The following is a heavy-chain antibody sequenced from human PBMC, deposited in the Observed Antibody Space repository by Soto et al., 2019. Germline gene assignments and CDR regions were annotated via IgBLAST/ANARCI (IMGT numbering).Heavy chain of an antibody. Sequence: SETLSLTCAVYGGSFSGYYWSWIRQPPGKGLEWIGEINHSGSTNYNPSLKSRVTISVDTSKNQFSLKLSSVTAADTAVYYCAGGEAAADWFDPWGQGTLVTVSS. CDR2: INHSGST. D-gene: IGHD6-13*01. CDR1: GGSFSGYY. V-gene: IGHV4-34*01. J-gene: IGHJ5*02. CDR3: AGGEAAADWFDP.